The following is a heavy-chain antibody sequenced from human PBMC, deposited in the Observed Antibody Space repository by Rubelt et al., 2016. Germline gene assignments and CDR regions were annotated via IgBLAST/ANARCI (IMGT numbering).Heavy chain of an antibody. J-gene: IGHJ4*02. Sequence: QVHLVQSGSELKKPGASVKLSCKGFTSNHIQWVRQAPGQGLEWMGIINPSGSSTSYAQRFQGRVNMTRDTSTSTVYMGLSSLRSEDTAVYYCARDHCSGGRCYSHYWGQGTLVTVSS. D-gene: IGHD2-15*01. V-gene: IGHV1-46*01. CDR1: TSNH. CDR3: ARDHCSGGRCYSHY. CDR2: INPSGSST.